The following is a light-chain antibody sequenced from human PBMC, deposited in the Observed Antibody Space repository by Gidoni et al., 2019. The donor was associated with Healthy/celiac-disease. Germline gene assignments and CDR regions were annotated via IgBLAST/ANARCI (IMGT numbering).Light chain of an antibody. Sequence: QSVLTQPPSASGTPGQGVTISCSGSSSNIGSNYVYWYQQLPGTAPKLLIYRNNQRPSGVPDRFSGSKSGTSASLAISGLRSEDEADYYWAAWDDSLSGRIFGGGTKLTVL. CDR2: RNN. J-gene: IGLJ2*01. CDR1: SSNIGSNY. V-gene: IGLV1-47*01. CDR3: AAWDDSLSGRI.